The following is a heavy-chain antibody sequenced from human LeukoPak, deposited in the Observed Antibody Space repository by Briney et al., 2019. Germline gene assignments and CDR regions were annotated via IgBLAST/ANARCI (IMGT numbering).Heavy chain of an antibody. Sequence: SETLSLTCTVSGGSISSYYWSWIRQPPGKGLEWIGYIYYSGSTNYNPSLKSRVTISVDTSKNQFSLKLSSVTAADTAVYYCARARYIVGATTSLGYYYGMDVWGQGTTVTVSS. CDR2: IYYSGST. J-gene: IGHJ6*02. V-gene: IGHV4-59*01. CDR3: ARARYIVGATTSLGYYYGMDV. D-gene: IGHD1-26*01. CDR1: GGSISSYY.